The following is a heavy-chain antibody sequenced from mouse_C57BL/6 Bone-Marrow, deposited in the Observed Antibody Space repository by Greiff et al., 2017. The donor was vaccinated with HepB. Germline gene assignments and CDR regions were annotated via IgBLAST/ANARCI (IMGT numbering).Heavy chain of an antibody. J-gene: IGHJ3*01. D-gene: IGHD1-1*01. CDR2: IDPENGDT. V-gene: IGHV14-4*01. CDR1: GFNIKDDY. CDR3: TTLLRSWFAY. Sequence: EVQLKQSGAELVMPGASVKLSCTASGFNIKDDYMHWVKQRPEQGLEWIGWIDPENGDTEYASKFQGKATITADTSSNTAYLQLSSLTSEDTAVYYCTTLLRSWFAYWGQGTLVTVSA.